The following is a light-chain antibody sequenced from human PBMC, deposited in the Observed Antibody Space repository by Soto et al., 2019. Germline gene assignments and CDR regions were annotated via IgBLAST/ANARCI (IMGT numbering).Light chain of an antibody. CDR2: VAS. J-gene: IGKJ1*01. Sequence: DIPLTQAPSFLSASLGDRVTITCRASQDISSFLARYQQRPGKAPKLLIYVASSLQSGVPSRFSGSGSGTEFTLTISSLQPEDFATYYCQQLHNLPRTFGQGTKVDIK. CDR1: QDISSF. CDR3: QQLHNLPRT. V-gene: IGKV1-9*01.